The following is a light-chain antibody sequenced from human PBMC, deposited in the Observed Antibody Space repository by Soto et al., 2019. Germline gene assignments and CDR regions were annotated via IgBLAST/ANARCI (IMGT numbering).Light chain of an antibody. CDR1: SSDVGGYNY. J-gene: IGLJ2*01. Sequence: QSALTQPPSASGSPGQSVTISCTGTSSDVGGYNYVSWYQQHPGKAPKLMIYEVSKRPSGVPDRSSGSKSGNTASLTVSGLQAEDEADYYCSSYAGSNNLFGGGTKVTVL. V-gene: IGLV2-8*01. CDR2: EVS. CDR3: SSYAGSNNL.